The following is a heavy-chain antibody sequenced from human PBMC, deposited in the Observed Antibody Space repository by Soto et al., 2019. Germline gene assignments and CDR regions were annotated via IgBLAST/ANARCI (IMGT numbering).Heavy chain of an antibody. CDR1: GYTLTELS. J-gene: IGHJ5*02. CDR3: ATVFSEYSSSWFRFDP. CDR2: FDPEDGET. D-gene: IGHD6-13*01. Sequence: ASVKVPCKVSGYTLTELSMHWVRQAPGKGLEWMGGFDPEDGETIYAQKFQGRVTMTEDTSTDTAYMELSSLRSEDTAVYYCATVFSEYSSSWFRFDPWGQGTLVTVSS. V-gene: IGHV1-24*01.